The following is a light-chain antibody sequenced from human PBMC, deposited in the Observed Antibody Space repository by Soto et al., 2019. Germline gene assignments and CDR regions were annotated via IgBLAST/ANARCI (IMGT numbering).Light chain of an antibody. J-gene: IGLJ3*02. CDR3: SSFTRSDTLV. CDR2: EVT. V-gene: IGLV2-14*01. CDR1: NSDVGAYNY. Sequence: QSALTQPASVSGSPGQSITISCTGTNSDVGAYNYVSWYQQHPGKAPKVVIYEVTNRPSGVFNRFSGSKSGNTASLTISGLQAEDEADYYCSSFTRSDTLVFGGGTKLTVL.